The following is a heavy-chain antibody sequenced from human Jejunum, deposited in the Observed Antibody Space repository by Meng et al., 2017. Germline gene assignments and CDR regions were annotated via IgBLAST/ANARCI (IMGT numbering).Heavy chain of an antibody. CDR2: ISYVGSRQ. CDR1: GVTFRNYA. Sequence: GESLKISCVVSGVTFRNYAMHWVRQAPGKGLEWVADISYVGSRQNFADSVKGRFTISRDNYQNTLFLQMNSLRPDDTAVYYCVRDYNDGIGRFDYWGQGTLVTVSS. J-gene: IGHJ4*02. CDR3: VRDYNDGIGRFDY. V-gene: IGHV3-30*03. D-gene: IGHD3-22*01.